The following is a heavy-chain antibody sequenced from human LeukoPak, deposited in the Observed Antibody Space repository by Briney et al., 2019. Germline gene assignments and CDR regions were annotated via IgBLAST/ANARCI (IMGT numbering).Heavy chain of an antibody. D-gene: IGHD6-19*01. Sequence: PSETLSLTCAVSGGSISSGGYSWSWIRQPPGKGLEWIGYIYHSGSTYYNPSLKSRVTISVDRSKNQFSLKLSSVTAADTAVYYCARMDSSGWYSSNDYWGQGTLVTVSS. CDR1: GGSISSGGYS. J-gene: IGHJ4*02. CDR3: ARMDSSGWYSSNDY. V-gene: IGHV4-30-2*01. CDR2: IYHSGST.